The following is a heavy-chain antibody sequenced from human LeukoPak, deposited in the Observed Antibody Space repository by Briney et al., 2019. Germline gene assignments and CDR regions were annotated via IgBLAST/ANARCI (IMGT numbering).Heavy chain of an antibody. J-gene: IGHJ4*02. CDR3: ARDLFSSSSDGEYYFDY. V-gene: IGHV3-21*01. D-gene: IGHD6-6*01. CDR1: GFTFGSYS. Sequence: GGSLRLSCAASGFTFGSYSMSWVRQAPGKGLEWVSSISSSSSYIYYADSVKGRFTISRDNAKNSLYLQMNSLRAEGTAVYYCARDLFSSSSDGEYYFDYWGQGTLVTVSS. CDR2: ISSSSSYI.